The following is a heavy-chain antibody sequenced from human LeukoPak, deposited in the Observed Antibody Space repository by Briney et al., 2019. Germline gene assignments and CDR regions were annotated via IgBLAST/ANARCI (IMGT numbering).Heavy chain of an antibody. CDR2: ISFDGSTK. D-gene: IGHD3-16*01. V-gene: IGHV3-30*18. CDR3: TKGKDLYGALDI. Sequence: GGSLRLSCAASGFTVSTSVMHWVRQAPGKGLDWVAIISFDGSTKYYADSVKGRFTISRDNSKNTLYLQMNSLRPEDTAVYYCTKGKDLYGALDIWGQGTMVTVSS. CDR1: GFTVSTSV. J-gene: IGHJ3*02.